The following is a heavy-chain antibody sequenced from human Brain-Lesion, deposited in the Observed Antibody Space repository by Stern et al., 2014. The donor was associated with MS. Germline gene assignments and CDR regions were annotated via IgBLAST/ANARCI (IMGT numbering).Heavy chain of an antibody. D-gene: IGHD3-3*01. V-gene: IGHV1-2*02. CDR2: INPNTGGT. J-gene: IGHJ6*02. Sequence: QVQLVQSGAEVKKPGASVKVSCKTSGYIFTGYYIHWVRQAPGQGLEWMAWINPNTGGTTDAQKVQGRVTMSRDTSSSTAYVELSSLTSDDTAVYYCARDQRGITIFGVVTDYYYLGMDVWGQGTTVTVSS. CDR3: ARDQRGITIFGVVTDYYYLGMDV. CDR1: GYIFTGYY.